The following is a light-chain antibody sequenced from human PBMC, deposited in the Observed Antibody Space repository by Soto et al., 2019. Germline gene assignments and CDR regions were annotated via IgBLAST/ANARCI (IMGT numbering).Light chain of an antibody. Sequence: DIQITQPPSPLSGSVGDRVTTPCRAQKTSSSWFAWYQQKPGKAPKLLNYKASTLKSGVPSRFSGSGSGTEFTLTISSLQPDDFATYCCQHYNSYSEAFGQGTKVDTK. CDR1: KTSSSW. J-gene: IGKJ1*01. CDR2: KAS. V-gene: IGKV1-5*03. CDR3: QHYNSYSEA.